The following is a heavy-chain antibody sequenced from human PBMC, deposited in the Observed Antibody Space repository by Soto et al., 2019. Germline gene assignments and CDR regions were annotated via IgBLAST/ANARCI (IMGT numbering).Heavy chain of an antibody. CDR3: AILNVYGDYYYYYMDV. V-gene: IGHV4-39*01. CDR2: IYYSGST. CDR1: GGSISSSSYY. J-gene: IGHJ6*03. D-gene: IGHD4-17*01. Sequence: SETLSLTCTVSGGSISSSSYYWGWIRQPPGKGLEWIGSIYYSGSTYYNPSLKSRVTISVDTSKNQFSLKLSSVTAADTAVYYCAILNVYGDYYYYYMDVWGKGTTVTAP.